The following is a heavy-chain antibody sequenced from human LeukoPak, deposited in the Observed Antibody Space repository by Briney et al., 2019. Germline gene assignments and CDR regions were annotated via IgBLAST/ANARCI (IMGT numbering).Heavy chain of an antibody. CDR3: ARDRYYDSSGYYLHDAFDI. V-gene: IGHV1-2*02. J-gene: IGHJ3*02. CDR2: INPNSGGT. D-gene: IGHD3-22*01. Sequence: ASVKVSCKASGYTFTGYYMHWVRQAPGQGLEWMGWINPNSGGTNYAQKFQGRVTMTRDTSISTAYMELSRLRSEDTAVYYCARDRYYDSSGYYLHDAFDIWGQGTMVTVSS. CDR1: GYTFTGYY.